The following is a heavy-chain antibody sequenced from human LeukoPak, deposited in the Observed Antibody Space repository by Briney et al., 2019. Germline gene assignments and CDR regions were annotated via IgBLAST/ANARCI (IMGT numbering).Heavy chain of an antibody. J-gene: IGHJ4*02. V-gene: IGHV3-7*01. CDR1: GFTFSSYW. D-gene: IGHD3-3*01. CDR2: IKQDGSEK. Sequence: GGSLRLSCAASGFTFSSYWMSWVRQAPGKGLEWVAHIKQDGSEKYYVGSVKGRFTISRDNAKNSLYLQMNSLRAEDTAVYYCARGLDYDFWSGYYVYWGQGTLVTVSS. CDR3: ARGLDYDFWSGYYVY.